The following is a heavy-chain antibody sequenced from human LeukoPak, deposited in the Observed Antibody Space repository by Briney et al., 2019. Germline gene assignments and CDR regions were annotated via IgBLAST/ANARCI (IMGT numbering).Heavy chain of an antibody. V-gene: IGHV3-23*01. Sequence: PGGSLRLSCVASGFTFNNYVMSWVRQAPGKGLEWVSSISASGGTTYYADSVKGRFTISRDNAKNSLYLQMNSLRAEDTAVYYCAREDSSGWFCLGYWGQGTLVTVSS. CDR3: AREDSSGWFCLGY. CDR1: GFTFNNYV. J-gene: IGHJ4*02. D-gene: IGHD6-19*01. CDR2: ISASGGTT.